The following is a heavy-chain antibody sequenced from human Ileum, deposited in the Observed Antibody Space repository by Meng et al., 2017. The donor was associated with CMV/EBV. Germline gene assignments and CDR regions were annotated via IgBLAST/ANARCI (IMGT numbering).Heavy chain of an antibody. D-gene: IGHD1-7*01. Sequence: ASVKVSCKASGYTFTSYDINWVRQATGQGLEWMGWMNPNSGNTGYAQKFQGRVTMTRNTSISTAYMELSSLRSEDTAVYYCAREGITGTNHNPYYFDYWGQGTLVTVSS. CDR1: GYTFTSYD. CDR3: AREGITGTNHNPYYFDY. J-gene: IGHJ4*02. CDR2: MNPNSGNT. V-gene: IGHV1-8*01.